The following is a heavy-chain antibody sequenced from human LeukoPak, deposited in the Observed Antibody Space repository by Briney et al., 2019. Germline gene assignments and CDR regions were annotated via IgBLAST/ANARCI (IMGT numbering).Heavy chain of an antibody. Sequence: GGSLRLSCAGSGFPFSSYTIIWVRQGPGKGMEWASTISHSGATYYADSVKGRFTISRDNSKNTVFLQMNSLRAEDTALYFCARRSHASPAGYSPFFDSWGQGTLVTVSS. CDR3: ARRSHASPAGYSPFFDS. CDR2: ISHSGAT. V-gene: IGHV3-23*01. J-gene: IGHJ4*02. CDR1: GFPFSSYT. D-gene: IGHD6-13*01.